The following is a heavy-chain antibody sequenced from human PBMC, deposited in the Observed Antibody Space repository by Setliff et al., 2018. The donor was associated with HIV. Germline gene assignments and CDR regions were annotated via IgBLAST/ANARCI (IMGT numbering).Heavy chain of an antibody. CDR3: ARQVGSQYSYWAYYFDS. Sequence: PSETLSLTCAVSGYSISSGYFWGWIRQPPGKGLEWIGSLYHSGTNFYNPSLKSRVTISLDTSTSRFSLKLNSVTAADTAIYYCARQVGSQYSYWAYYFDSWGQGTQVTVSS. J-gene: IGHJ4*02. V-gene: IGHV4-38-2*01. CDR2: LYHSGTN. D-gene: IGHD5-18*01. CDR1: GYSISSGYF.